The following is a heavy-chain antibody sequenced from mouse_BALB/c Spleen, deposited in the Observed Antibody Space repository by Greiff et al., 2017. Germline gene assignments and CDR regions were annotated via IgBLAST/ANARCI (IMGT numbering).Heavy chain of an antibody. CDR2: INPSSGYT. CDR3: ARDYYGSSYGAY. Sequence: QVQLQQSAAELARPGASVKMSCKASGYTFTSYTMHWVKQRPGQGLEWIGYINPSSGYTEYNQKFKDKTTLTADKSSSTAYMQLSSLTSEDSAVYYCARDYYGSSYGAYWGQGTLVTVSA. D-gene: IGHD1-1*01. CDR1: GYTFTSYT. V-gene: IGHV1-4*02. J-gene: IGHJ3*01.